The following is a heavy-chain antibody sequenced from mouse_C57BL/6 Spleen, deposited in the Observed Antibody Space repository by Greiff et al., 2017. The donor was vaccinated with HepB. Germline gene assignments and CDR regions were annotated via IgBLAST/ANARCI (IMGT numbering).Heavy chain of an antibody. CDR1: GFTFTDYY. CDR3: ARWGSSYAMDY. D-gene: IGHD1-3*01. Sequence: DVMLVESGGGLVQPGGSLSLSCAASGFTFTDYYMSWVRQPPGKALEWLGFIRNKANGYTTEYSASVKGRFTISRDNSQSILYLQMNALRAEDSATYYCARWGSSYAMDYWGQGTSVTVSS. J-gene: IGHJ4*01. CDR2: IRNKANGYTT. V-gene: IGHV7-3*01.